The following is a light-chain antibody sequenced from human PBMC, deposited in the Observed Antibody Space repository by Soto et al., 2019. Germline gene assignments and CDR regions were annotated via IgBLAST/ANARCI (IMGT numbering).Light chain of an antibody. Sequence: DFQMTQSPSTLSASVGDRVTITCRASQNIRSRLAWFQKKPGKAPKLLIYDASSLESGVPQRFSGSGSGTEFTLTISSLQPDDFATYYCQQYNTYSTFGQGTRLEI. CDR1: QNIRSR. J-gene: IGKJ5*01. CDR3: QQYNTYST. V-gene: IGKV1-5*01. CDR2: DAS.